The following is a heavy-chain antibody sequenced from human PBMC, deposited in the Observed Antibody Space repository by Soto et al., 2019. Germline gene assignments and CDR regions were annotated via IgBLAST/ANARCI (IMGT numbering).Heavy chain of an antibody. D-gene: IGHD2-2*01. CDR1: GGSISSGGYY. J-gene: IGHJ5*02. CDR3: XRVRGNQLLGWFDP. V-gene: IGHV4-31*01. CDR2: IYHSGTT. Sequence: QVQLQESGPGLVKPSQTLSLTCTVSGGSISSGGYYWSWIRQHPGKGLEWIGYIYHSGTTYYNPSXXXXXXXXXXXXKXXXXXXXXXXXAADTAVXXCXRVRGNQLLGWFDPWGQGTLVTVSS.